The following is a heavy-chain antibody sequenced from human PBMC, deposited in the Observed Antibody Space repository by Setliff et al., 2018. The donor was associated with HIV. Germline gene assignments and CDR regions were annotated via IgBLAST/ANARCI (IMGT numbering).Heavy chain of an antibody. CDR2: INPKTGDT. CDR3: AKDGPAVDTAKDY. V-gene: IGHV1-2*06. D-gene: IGHD5-18*01. Sequence: ASVKVSCKASGYTFTDYFMHWVRQAPGQGLEWMGRINPKTGDTKYKQKFQGRVTMTRDASINTAYMELSSLTSDDTAVYYCAKDGPAVDTAKDYWGQGTLVTVSS. J-gene: IGHJ4*02. CDR1: GYTFTDYF.